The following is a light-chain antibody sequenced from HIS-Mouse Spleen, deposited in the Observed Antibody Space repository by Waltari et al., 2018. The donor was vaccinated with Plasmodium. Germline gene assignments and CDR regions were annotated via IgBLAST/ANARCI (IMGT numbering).Light chain of an antibody. CDR3: QSADSSGTPNWV. Sequence: SYELTQPPSVSVSPGQTARITCSGDALPKQYAYWYQQKPGQAPVLVIYKDSEGASWIPERFSGASSGTTGTLTISGVQAEDEAEYYCQSADSSGTPNWVFGGGTKLTVL. V-gene: IGLV3-25*03. CDR2: KDS. CDR1: ALPKQY. J-gene: IGLJ3*02.